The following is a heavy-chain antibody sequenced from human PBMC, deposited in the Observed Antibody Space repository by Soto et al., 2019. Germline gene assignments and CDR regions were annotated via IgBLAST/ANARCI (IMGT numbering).Heavy chain of an antibody. Sequence: GESLKISCNGSGYSFTSYWIGWVRQMPGKGLEWMGIIYPGDSDTRYSPSFQGQVTISADKSISTAYLQWSSLKASDTAMYYCARQSQYYYDSSGYYYWGQGTLVTVSS. V-gene: IGHV5-51*01. D-gene: IGHD3-22*01. CDR3: ARQSQYYYDSSGYYY. CDR1: GYSFTSYW. CDR2: IYPGDSDT. J-gene: IGHJ4*02.